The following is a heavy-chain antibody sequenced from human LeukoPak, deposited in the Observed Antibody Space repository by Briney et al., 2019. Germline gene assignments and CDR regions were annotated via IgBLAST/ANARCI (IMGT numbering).Heavy chain of an antibody. D-gene: IGHD6-13*01. V-gene: IGHV1-69*05. Sequence: SVKVSCKASGGTFSSYAISWVRQAPGQGLEWMGGIIPIFGTANYAQKFQGRVTITTDESTSTAYMELSSLRSEDTAVYYCARHLGYSGSWYGYWGQGTLVTVSS. CDR2: IIPIFGTA. CDR1: GGTFSSYA. J-gene: IGHJ4*02. CDR3: ARHLGYSGSWYGY.